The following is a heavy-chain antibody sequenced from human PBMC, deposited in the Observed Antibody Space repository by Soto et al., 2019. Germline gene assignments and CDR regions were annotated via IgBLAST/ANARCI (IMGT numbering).Heavy chain of an antibody. V-gene: IGHV3-30*18. CDR2: ISYDGSNK. Sequence: GGSLRLSCAASGFTFSSYGMHWVRQAPGKGLEWVAVISYDGSNKYYADSVKGRFTISRDNSKNTLYLQMNSLRAEDTAVYYCAKDIEGYDSSGKGYYYGMDVWGQGTTVTVSS. J-gene: IGHJ6*02. D-gene: IGHD3-22*01. CDR3: AKDIEGYDSSGKGYYYGMDV. CDR1: GFTFSSYG.